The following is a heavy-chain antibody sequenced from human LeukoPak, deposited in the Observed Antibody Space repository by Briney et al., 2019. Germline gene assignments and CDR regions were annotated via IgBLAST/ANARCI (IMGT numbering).Heavy chain of an antibody. CDR1: GGSISSYY. D-gene: IGHD3-22*01. V-gene: IGHV4-59*01. J-gene: IGHJ4*02. CDR3: ARQKSSGSYFDY. CDR2: IDYSRDT. Sequence: SETLSLTCTVSGGSISSYYWSWIRQPPGKGLEWIGNIDYSRDTNYNPSLRSRVTILVDKSRNQFSLKLNSVTAADTAVYYCARQKSSGSYFDYWGQGTLVTVSS.